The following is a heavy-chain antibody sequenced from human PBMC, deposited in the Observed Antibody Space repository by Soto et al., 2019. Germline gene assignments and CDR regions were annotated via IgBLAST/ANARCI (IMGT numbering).Heavy chain of an antibody. J-gene: IGHJ5*02. CDR3: ARDLTIGGFFDP. CDR1: GGSITSYY. D-gene: IGHD3-10*01. V-gene: IGHV4-59*01. CDR2: IYYTGRT. Sequence: SETLYLTCTVSGGSITSYYWTWIRQPPGKELEWIGYIYYTGRTNCNPSLKSRVTMSVDTSKNQFSLRLSSVTAADTAIYYCARDLTIGGFFDPWGRGTLVTVSS.